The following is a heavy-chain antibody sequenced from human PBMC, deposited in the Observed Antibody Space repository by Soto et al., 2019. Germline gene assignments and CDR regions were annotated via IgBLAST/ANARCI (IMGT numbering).Heavy chain of an antibody. CDR2: IYYSGST. CDR3: ASAPDEMATIFDY. D-gene: IGHD5-12*01. V-gene: IGHV4-59*01. CDR1: GGSISSYY. J-gene: IGHJ4*02. Sequence: PSETLSLTCTVSGGSISSYYWSWIRQPPGKGLEWIGYIYYSGSTNYNPSLKSRVTISVDTSKNQFSLKLSSVTAADTAVYYCASAPDEMATIFDYWGQGTLVTVSS.